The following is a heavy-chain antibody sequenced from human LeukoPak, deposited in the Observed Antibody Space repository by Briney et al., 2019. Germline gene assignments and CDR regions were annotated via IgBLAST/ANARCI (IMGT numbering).Heavy chain of an antibody. J-gene: IGHJ4*02. CDR2: INHSGST. V-gene: IGHV4-34*01. CDR1: GGSFSGYY. CDR3: ARGRSYCGSGSYYIVYYFDY. D-gene: IGHD3-10*01. Sequence: SETLSLTCAVYGGSFSGYYWSWIRQPPGKGLEWIGEINHSGSTNYNPSLKSRVTISVDTSKNQFSLELSSVTAADTAVYYCARGRSYCGSGSYYIVYYFDYWGQGTLVTVSS.